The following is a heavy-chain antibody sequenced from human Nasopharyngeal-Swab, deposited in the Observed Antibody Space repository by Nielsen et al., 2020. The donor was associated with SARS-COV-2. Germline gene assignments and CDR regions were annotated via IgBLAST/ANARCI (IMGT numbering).Heavy chain of an antibody. CDR1: GFTFDDYA. V-gene: IGHV3-9*01. CDR3: APLAPMDV. J-gene: IGHJ6*03. Sequence: SLKISCAASGFTFDDYAMHWVRQAPGKGLEWVSGISWNSGSIGYADSVKGRFTISRDNAKNSLYLQMNSLRAEDTALYYCAPLAPMDVWGKGTTVTVSS. CDR2: ISWNSGSI.